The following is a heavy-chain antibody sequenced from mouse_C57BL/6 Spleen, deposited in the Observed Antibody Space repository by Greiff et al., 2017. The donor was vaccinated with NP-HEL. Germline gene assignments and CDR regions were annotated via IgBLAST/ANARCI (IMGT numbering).Heavy chain of an antibody. CDR2: INPGSGGT. J-gene: IGHJ3*01. Sequence: VQLQQSGAELVRPGTSVKVSCKASGYAFTNYLIEWVKQRPGQGLEWIGVINPGSGGTNYNEKFKGKATLTADKSSSTAYMQLSSLTSEDSAVYFCARSDGNSFAYWGQGTLVTVSA. V-gene: IGHV1-54*01. D-gene: IGHD2-1*01. CDR3: ARSDGNSFAY. CDR1: GYAFTNYL.